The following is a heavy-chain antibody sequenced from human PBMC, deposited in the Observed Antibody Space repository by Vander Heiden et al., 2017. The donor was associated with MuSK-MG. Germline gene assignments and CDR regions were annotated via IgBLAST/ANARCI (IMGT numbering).Heavy chain of an antibody. Sequence: QVQLVESGGGVVQPGRSLRLSCAASGFTFSSYAMHWVRQAPGKGLECVAVISYDGSNKYYADSVKGRFTISRDNSKNTLYLQMNSLRAEDTAVYYCARDAPYGSGSYFDYWGQGTLVTVSS. CDR1: GFTFSSYA. V-gene: IGHV3-30*04. CDR3: ARDAPYGSGSYFDY. CDR2: ISYDGSNK. D-gene: IGHD3-10*01. J-gene: IGHJ4*02.